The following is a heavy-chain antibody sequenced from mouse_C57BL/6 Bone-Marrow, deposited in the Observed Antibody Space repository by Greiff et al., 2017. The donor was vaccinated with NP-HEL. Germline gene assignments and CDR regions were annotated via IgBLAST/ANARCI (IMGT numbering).Heavy chain of an antibody. CDR2: INYDGSST. CDR3: ARDNGFDY. V-gene: IGHV5-16*01. D-gene: IGHD1-1*01. Sequence: EVQLVESEGGLVQPGSSMKLSCTASGFTFSDYYMAWVRQVPEKGLEWVANINYDGSSTYYLDSLKSRFIISRDNAKNILYLQMSSLKSEDTATYYCARDNGFDYWGQGTTRTVSS. J-gene: IGHJ2*01. CDR1: GFTFSDYY.